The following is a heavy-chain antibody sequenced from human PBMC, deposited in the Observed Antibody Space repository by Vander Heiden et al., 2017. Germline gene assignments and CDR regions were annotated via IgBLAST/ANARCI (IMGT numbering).Heavy chain of an antibody. Sequence: EVQLLESGGGLVQPGGSLRLSCAASGFTFSGYAISWVRQARQAAGKGVGWVTAISGSGGSTYYADSVKGRFTISRDNSKNTRDLQMNSLRAEQTAVYYCAKDCTKVSVVDYYFDYWGQGTLVTVSS. CDR1: GFTFSGYA. J-gene: IGHJ4*02. V-gene: IGHV3-23*01. D-gene: IGHD2-21*01. CDR3: AKDCTKVSVVDYYFDY. CDR2: ISGSGGST.